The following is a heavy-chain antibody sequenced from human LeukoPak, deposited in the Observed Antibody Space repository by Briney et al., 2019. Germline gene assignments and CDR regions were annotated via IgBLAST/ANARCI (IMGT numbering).Heavy chain of an antibody. D-gene: IGHD3-10*01. V-gene: IGHV4-61*01. CDR1: GGSVSNGNYY. CDR3: ARSQNYYGSGDY. Sequence: SETLSLTCTVSGGSVSNGNYYWSWLRQPPGKVLEWIGYIYYSGSTYYNPSLEGRVTISVDTSKNQFSVKLSSVTTADTAVYYCARSQNYYGSGDYWSQGTLVTVSS. CDR2: IYYSGST. J-gene: IGHJ4*02.